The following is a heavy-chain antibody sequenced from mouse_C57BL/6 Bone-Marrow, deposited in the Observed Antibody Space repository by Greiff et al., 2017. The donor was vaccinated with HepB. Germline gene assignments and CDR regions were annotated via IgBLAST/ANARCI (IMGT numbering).Heavy chain of an antibody. V-gene: IGHV1-50*01. CDR1: GYTFTSYW. CDR2: IDPSDSYT. J-gene: IGHJ4*01. Sequence: QVQLQQPGAELVKPGASVKLSCKASGYTFTSYWMQWVKQRPGQGLEWIGEIDPSDSYTNYNQKFKGKATLTVDTSSSTAYMQLSSLTSGDSAVYYCARNSAGARVHGCKGPSVTVSS. D-gene: IGHD2-12*01. CDR3: ARNSAGARVH.